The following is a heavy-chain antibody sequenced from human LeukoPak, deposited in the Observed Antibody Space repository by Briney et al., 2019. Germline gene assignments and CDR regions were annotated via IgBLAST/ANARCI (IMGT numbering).Heavy chain of an antibody. CDR1: GLTFHNTW. Sequence: GGSLRLSCAASGLTFHNTWMHWIRQAPGKGLEWVSLIYSGSSTYYADSVKGRFTISRDKSKNTLYLQMSSLRVEDTAVYYCAMGAIVATIDYWGQGTLVTVSS. D-gene: IGHD5-12*01. CDR2: IYSGSST. J-gene: IGHJ4*02. CDR3: AMGAIVATIDY. V-gene: IGHV3-66*01.